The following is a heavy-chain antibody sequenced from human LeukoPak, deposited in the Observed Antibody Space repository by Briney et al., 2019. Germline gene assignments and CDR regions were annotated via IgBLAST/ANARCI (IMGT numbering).Heavy chain of an antibody. J-gene: IGHJ1*01. V-gene: IGHV1-24*01. Sequence: ASVKVSCKVSGYTLTELSMNWVRQAPGKGLEWMGGFDPEDGETIYAQKFQGRVTMTEDTSTDTAYMELSSLRSEDTAVYYCATDPYSGSYLVQHWGQGTLVTVSS. CDR1: GYTLTELS. D-gene: IGHD1-26*01. CDR3: ATDPYSGSYLVQH. CDR2: FDPEDGET.